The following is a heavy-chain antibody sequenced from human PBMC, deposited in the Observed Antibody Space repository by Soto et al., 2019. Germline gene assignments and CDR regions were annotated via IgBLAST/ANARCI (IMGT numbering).Heavy chain of an antibody. CDR2: INPNSGVT. D-gene: IGHD2-15*01. V-gene: IGHV1-2*02. CDR3: ARGGLVVANWFDP. Sequence: ASVKVSCKASGYTFTAYYMHWVRQAPGQGLEWMGWINPNSGVTNYAQKFQGRVTMTRDTSISTVYMDLSSLISDDTALYFCARGGLVVANWFDPWGQGTLVTVSS. J-gene: IGHJ5*02. CDR1: GYTFTAYY.